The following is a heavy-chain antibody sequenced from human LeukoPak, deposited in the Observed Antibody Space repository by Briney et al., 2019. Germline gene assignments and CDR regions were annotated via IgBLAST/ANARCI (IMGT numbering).Heavy chain of an antibody. CDR3: ASALRYDPVGDYYYGMDV. J-gene: IGHJ6*02. CDR2: INAGNGNT. CDR1: GYTFTSYA. V-gene: IGHV1-3*01. Sequence: GASVKVSCKASGYTFTSYAMHWVRQAPGQRLEWMGWINAGNGNTKYSQKFQGRVTITRDTSASTAYMELSSLRSEDTAVYYCASALRYDPVGDYYYGMDVWGQGTTVTVSS. D-gene: IGHD1-26*01.